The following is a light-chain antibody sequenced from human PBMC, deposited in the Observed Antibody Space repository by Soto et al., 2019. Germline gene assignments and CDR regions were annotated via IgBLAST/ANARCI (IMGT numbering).Light chain of an antibody. CDR2: AAS. Sequence: DIQMTQSPSSLSASVGDRVTITCRASQSISSYLNWYQQKPGKAPKLLIYAASSLQSGVPSRFSGSGSGTDFTLTISSLQPKDFATYYCQQNYSTPYTFGQGTNLEIK. V-gene: IGKV1-39*01. CDR1: QSISSY. CDR3: QQNYSTPYT. J-gene: IGKJ2*01.